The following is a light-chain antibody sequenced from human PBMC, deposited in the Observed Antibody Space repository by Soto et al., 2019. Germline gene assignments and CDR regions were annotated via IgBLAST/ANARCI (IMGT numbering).Light chain of an antibody. CDR1: YIGSKS. CDR2: DDS. CDR3: QVWDSTSDHYV. J-gene: IGLJ1*01. V-gene: IGLV3-21*02. Sequence: SYELTQPPSVSVAPRQTAKITCGGNYIGSKSVHWYQQKPGQAPVLVVYDDSDRPSGIPARFSGSNSGNTATLTISRVEAGDEADYFCQVWDSTSDHYVFGTGTKVTVL.